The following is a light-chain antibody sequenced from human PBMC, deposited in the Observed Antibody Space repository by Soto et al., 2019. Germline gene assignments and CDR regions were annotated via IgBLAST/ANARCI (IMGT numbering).Light chain of an antibody. V-gene: IGKV3D-7*01. Sequence: EIVMTQSPATLSLSPGKRATLSCRASQSVSSSYLSWYQQKPGQAPRLLIYGASTRATGIPARFSGSGSGTDFTLTISSLQPEDFALYFCQHYGRGSPIAFGLGTRLEIK. CDR3: QHYGRGSPIA. CDR2: GAS. J-gene: IGKJ5*01. CDR1: QSVSSSY.